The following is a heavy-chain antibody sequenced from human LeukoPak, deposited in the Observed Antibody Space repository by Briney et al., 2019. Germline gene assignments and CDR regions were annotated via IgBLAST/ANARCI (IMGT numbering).Heavy chain of an antibody. D-gene: IGHD6-19*01. Sequence: SVTLTLMCTVWGDSICSYHWRWMRRSGGEGVVGIRRFYACGTTNYNPSLERRVTMPVDTSNNQISLKLSSVTAADTAVYYCAIYAVAATGRVLDYWGQGTLVTVSS. J-gene: IGHJ4*02. CDR3: AIYAVAATGRVLDY. V-gene: IGHV4-4*07. CDR2: FYACGTT. CDR1: GDSICSYH.